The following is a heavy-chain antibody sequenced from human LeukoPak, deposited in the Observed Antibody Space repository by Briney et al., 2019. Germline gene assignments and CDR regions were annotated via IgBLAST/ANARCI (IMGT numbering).Heavy chain of an antibody. CDR1: GYMFTCYY. CDR2: INPNSGGT. V-gene: IGHV1-2*06. J-gene: IGHJ6*03. CDR3: ARDGANKVRGVHYYYMDV. Sequence: ASVKVSCKTSGYMFTCYYMHWVGQAPGQGLEWMGRINPNSGGTNYAQKLQGRVTMTRDTSINTGYMELSRLTSDDTAVYYCARDGANKVRGVHYYYMDVWGKGTTVTVSS. D-gene: IGHD3-10*01.